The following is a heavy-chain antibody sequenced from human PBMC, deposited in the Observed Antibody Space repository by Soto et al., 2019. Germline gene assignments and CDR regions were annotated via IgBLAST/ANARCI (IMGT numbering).Heavy chain of an antibody. D-gene: IGHD2-8*01. J-gene: IGHJ6*02. V-gene: IGHV4-30-4*01. CDR1: GGSISNGEYY. Sequence: QVQLQESGPGLVKPSQTLSLTCTVSGGSISNGEYYWSWIRQPPGEGLEWIGNIYYSGTTYNNPSLKSRVTISVDTSNNQFSLKLSSVTAADTAVYYCARDGGFCTNGVCPVYYYYGMDVWGQGTTVTVSS. CDR3: ARDGGFCTNGVCPVYYYYGMDV. CDR2: IYYSGTT.